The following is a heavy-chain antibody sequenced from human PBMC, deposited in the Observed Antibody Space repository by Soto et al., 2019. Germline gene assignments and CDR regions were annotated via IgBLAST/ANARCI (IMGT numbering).Heavy chain of an antibody. CDR1: GFIFSNNG. D-gene: IGHD3-10*02. Sequence: HPGGSLRLSCVGSGFIFSNNGMHWVRQTPGKGLEWVAFMSYDGSDTFNADSVKGRFTISRDNSKNTLFLHMSNLRAEDTAMYYCTIVRVADSALDHWGQGTLVTVSS. V-gene: IGHV3-30*02. J-gene: IGHJ4*02. CDR2: MSYDGSDT. CDR3: TIVRVADSALDH.